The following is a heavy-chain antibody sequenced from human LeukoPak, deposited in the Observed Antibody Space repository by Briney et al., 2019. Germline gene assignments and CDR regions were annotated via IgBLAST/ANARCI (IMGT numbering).Heavy chain of an antibody. D-gene: IGHD3-10*01. Sequence: SEPLSLTCAVYGGSFSGYYWSWIRQPPGKGLEWIGEINHSGSTNYNPSLKSRVTISVDTSKNQFSLKLSSVTAADTAVYYCARGPHGSGSARDYYYYGMDVWGKGTTVTVSS. CDR3: ARGPHGSGSARDYYYYGMDV. V-gene: IGHV4-34*01. J-gene: IGHJ6*04. CDR1: GGSFSGYY. CDR2: INHSGST.